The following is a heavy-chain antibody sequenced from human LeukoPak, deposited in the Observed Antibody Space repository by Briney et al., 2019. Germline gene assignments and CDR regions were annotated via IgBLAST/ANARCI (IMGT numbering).Heavy chain of an antibody. D-gene: IGHD2-15*01. CDR1: GFTFSSYD. CDR2: IGTAGDT. J-gene: IGHJ3*02. V-gene: IGHV3-13*01. Sequence: GGSLRLSCAASGFTFSSYDMHWVRQATGKGLEWVSAIGTAGDTYYPGSVKGRFTTSRENAKNSLYLQMNSLRAGDTAVYYCARQGWSDSFDIWGQGTMVTVSS. CDR3: ARQGWSDSFDI.